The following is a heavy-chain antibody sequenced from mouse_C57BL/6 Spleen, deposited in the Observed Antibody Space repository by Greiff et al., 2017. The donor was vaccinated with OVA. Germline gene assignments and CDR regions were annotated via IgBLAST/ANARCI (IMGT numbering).Heavy chain of an antibody. Sequence: VQLQQSGPELVKPGASVKISCKASGYTFTDYYMNWVKQSHGKSLEWIGDINPNNGGTSYNQKFKGKATLTVDKSSSTAYMELRSLTSEDSAVYYCASGDSSGVDYWGQGTTLTVSS. CDR3: ASGDSSGVDY. V-gene: IGHV1-26*01. CDR1: GYTFTDYY. CDR2: INPNNGGT. J-gene: IGHJ2*01. D-gene: IGHD3-2*02.